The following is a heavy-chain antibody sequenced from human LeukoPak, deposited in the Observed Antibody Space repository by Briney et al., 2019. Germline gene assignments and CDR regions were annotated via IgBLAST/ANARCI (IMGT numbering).Heavy chain of an antibody. Sequence: SETLSLTCTVSGGSISSSSYYWGWIRQPPGKGLEWIGSIYYSGSTYYNPSFKSRVTISVDTSKNQFSLKLSSVTAADTAVYYCARQLRGNWNPAFDYWGQGTLVTVSS. V-gene: IGHV4-39*01. D-gene: IGHD1-20*01. CDR1: GGSISSSSYY. CDR2: IYYSGST. CDR3: ARQLRGNWNPAFDY. J-gene: IGHJ4*02.